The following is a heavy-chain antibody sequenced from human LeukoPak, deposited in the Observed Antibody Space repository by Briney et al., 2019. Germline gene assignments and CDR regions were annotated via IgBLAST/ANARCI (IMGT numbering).Heavy chain of an antibody. CDR1: GGSISSGGYY. V-gene: IGHV4-31*03. CDR2: IYYSGST. J-gene: IGHJ4*02. Sequence: SQTLSLTCTVSGGSISSGGYYWSWIRQHPGKGLEWIGYIYYSGSTYYNPSLKSRVTISVDTSKNQFSLKLSSVTAADTAVYYCARPQDETSILWWWLLFFTDCWGQGTLVTVSS. D-gene: IGHD2-21*02. CDR3: ARPQDETSILWWWLLFFTDC.